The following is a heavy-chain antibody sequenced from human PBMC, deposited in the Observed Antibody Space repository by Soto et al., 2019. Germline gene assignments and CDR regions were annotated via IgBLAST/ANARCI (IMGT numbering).Heavy chain of an antibody. CDR2: ISRSSSYI. CDR3: LSSWTDS. CDR1: GFTFSGYS. Sequence: PGGSLRLSGAASGFTFSGYSMTGVGKSPGKGREWVSSISRSSSYIYYADSVKGRFTTSRDNAKNSLYLQMKSLRAEDTAVYSCLSSWTDSWGQGSLVTVSS. J-gene: IGHJ4*02. D-gene: IGHD1-1*01. V-gene: IGHV3-21*04.